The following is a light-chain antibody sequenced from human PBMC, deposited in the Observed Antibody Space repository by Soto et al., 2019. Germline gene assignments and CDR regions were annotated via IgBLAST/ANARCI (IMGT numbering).Light chain of an antibody. J-gene: IGKJ4*01. Sequence: DIQMTQSPSTLSASVGDRVTITCRASQSISSWLAWYQQKPGEAPKLLIYGASSLESGVPSRFSGSGFGTGFTLTISSLQPDDFAPYYCQQYNSYPLTFGGGTKVEIK. V-gene: IGKV1-5*01. CDR1: QSISSW. CDR3: QQYNSYPLT. CDR2: GAS.